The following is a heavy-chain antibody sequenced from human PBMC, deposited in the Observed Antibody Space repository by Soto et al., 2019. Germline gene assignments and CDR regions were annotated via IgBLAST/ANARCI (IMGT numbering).Heavy chain of an antibody. CDR1: GYTFTSYY. D-gene: IGHD6-13*01. CDR2: INPSGGST. V-gene: IGHV1-46*01. Sequence: ASVKVSCKASGYTFTSYYMHWVRQAPGQGLEWMGIINPSGGSTSYAQKFQGRVTITADESTSTAYMELSSLRSEDTAVYYCARDLLHSSSWSPFDYWGQGTLVTSPQ. CDR3: ARDLLHSSSWSPFDY. J-gene: IGHJ4*02.